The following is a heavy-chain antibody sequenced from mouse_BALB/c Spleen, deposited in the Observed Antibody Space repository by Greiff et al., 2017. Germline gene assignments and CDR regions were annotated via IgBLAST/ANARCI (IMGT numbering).Heavy chain of an antibody. D-gene: IGHD4-1*02. CDR2: IYYSGTI. CDR1: GISITTGNYR. V-gene: IGHV3-5*02. J-gene: IGHJ2*01. CDR3: ARDGQLGRGGFDY. Sequence: EVQLVESGPGLVKPSQTVSLTCTVTGISITTGNYRWSWIRQFPGNKLEWIGYIYYSGTITYNPSLTSRTTITRDTSKNQFFLEMNSLTAEDTATYYCARDGQLGRGGFDYWGQGTTLTVSS.